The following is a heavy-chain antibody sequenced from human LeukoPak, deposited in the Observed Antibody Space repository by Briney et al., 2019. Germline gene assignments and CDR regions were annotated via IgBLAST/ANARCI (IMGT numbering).Heavy chain of an antibody. V-gene: IGHV3-74*01. CDR2: INSDGSST. Sequence: GGSLRLSCAASGFTFSSYWMHWVRQAPGKGLVWVSRINSDGSSTNYADSVKGRFTISRDNAKNTLYLQMNSLRAEDTAVYYCAREIGGLIYSSSPALGYWGQGTLVTVSS. CDR1: GFTFSSYW. D-gene: IGHD6-6*01. CDR3: AREIGGLIYSSSPALGY. J-gene: IGHJ4*02.